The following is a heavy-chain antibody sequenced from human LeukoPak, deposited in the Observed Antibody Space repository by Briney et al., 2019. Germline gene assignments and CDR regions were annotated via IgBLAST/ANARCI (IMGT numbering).Heavy chain of an antibody. D-gene: IGHD5-24*01. Sequence: SETLSLTSTVSGASINGYYWSWIRQPPGKGLEWIGNVHYSLSSNYSPSLESRVTISMDTSQRQFSLKLTSVTAADTAVYYCACYKIVERNFDFWGQGMLVTVSS. CDR1: GASINGYY. V-gene: IGHV4-59*01. CDR3: ACYKIVERNFDF. CDR2: VHYSLSS. J-gene: IGHJ4*02.